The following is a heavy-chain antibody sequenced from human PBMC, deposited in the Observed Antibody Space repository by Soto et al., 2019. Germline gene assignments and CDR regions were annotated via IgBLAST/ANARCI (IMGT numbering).Heavy chain of an antibody. CDR3: ARLTRGVYDSGRLWEKFDY. V-gene: IGHV2-5*02. J-gene: IGHJ4*02. Sequence: QITVKESGLTLVKPTETLTLTCTFSGFSLNTYGMGVGWIRQPPGKALEWLALIYWDDDKRYSPSLRSRLTITWAPSRDQVDLTMTNMDPADTATYYCARLTRGVYDSGRLWEKFDYWGQGILVTVSS. D-gene: IGHD5-12*01. CDR1: GFSLNTYGMG. CDR2: IYWDDDK.